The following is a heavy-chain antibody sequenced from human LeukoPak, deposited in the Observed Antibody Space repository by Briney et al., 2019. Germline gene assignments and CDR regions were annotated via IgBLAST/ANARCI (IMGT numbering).Heavy chain of an antibody. V-gene: IGHV1-2*04. CDR1: GYTFTAYY. Sequence: ASVKVSCKTSGYTFTAYYMHWVRQAPGQGLEWMGWINPNSGGTNYAQKFQGWVTMTRDTSISTAYMELSRLRSDDTAVYYCARLWFGGGGLDPWGQGTLVTVSS. CDR3: ARLWFGGGGLDP. J-gene: IGHJ5*02. CDR2: INPNSGGT. D-gene: IGHD3-10*01.